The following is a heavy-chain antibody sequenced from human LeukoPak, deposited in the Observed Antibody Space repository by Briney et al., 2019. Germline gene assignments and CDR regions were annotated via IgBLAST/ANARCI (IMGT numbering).Heavy chain of an antibody. J-gene: IGHJ4*02. CDR1: GFTFSSFG. CDR2: IPYDESNK. CDR3: AKDNPVLDS. V-gene: IGHV3-30*02. Sequence: GGSLRLSCAASGFTFSSFGMHWVGQAPGKRLEWVSHIPYDESNKYYADSVKGRFTISRDTSKNTLFLQMNSLRVEDTAVYYCAKDNPVLDSWGQGTLVTVSS.